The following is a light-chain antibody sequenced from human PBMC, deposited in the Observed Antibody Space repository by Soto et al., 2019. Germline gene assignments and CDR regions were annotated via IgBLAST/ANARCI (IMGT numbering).Light chain of an antibody. CDR2: DAS. CDR3: QQYHSYWT. CDR1: QNINNY. J-gene: IGKJ1*01. Sequence: DIQMTQSPSSVSASVGDRVTITCQASQNINNYLNWYQQKPGRAPKLLIYDASNLEAGVPSRFSGSGSGTEFTLTISSLQTDDFSTYYCQQYHSYWTFGQGTKVDIK. V-gene: IGKV1-33*01.